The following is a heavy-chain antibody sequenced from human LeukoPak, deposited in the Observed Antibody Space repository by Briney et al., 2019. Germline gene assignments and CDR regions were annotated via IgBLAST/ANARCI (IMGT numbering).Heavy chain of an antibody. CDR1: GFTFSSYA. CDR2: ISGSGGST. CDR3: ARRAGAYSHPYDY. V-gene: IGHV3-23*01. D-gene: IGHD4/OR15-4a*01. J-gene: IGHJ4*02. Sequence: GGSLRLSCAASGFTFSSYAMSWVRQAPGKGLEWVSAISGSGGSTYYADSVKGRFTISRDNSKNTLYLQMDSLRAEDTAVYYCARRAGAYSHPYDYWGQGTLVTVSS.